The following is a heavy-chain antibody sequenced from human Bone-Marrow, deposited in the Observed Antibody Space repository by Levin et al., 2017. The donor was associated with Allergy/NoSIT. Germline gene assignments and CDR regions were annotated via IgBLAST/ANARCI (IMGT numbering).Heavy chain of an antibody. J-gene: IGHJ6*02. Sequence: ASVKVSCKASGYTFTTYCLTWVRQAPGQGLEWMGWVSAYSGNTNYALNLQDRVTMTTDTATNTAYMELTSLRSDDTAIYYCARGHFPYYYYGMDVWGQGTTVVVSS. V-gene: IGHV1-18*01. CDR3: ARGHFPYYYYGMDV. CDR1: GYTFTTYC. CDR2: VSAYSGNT.